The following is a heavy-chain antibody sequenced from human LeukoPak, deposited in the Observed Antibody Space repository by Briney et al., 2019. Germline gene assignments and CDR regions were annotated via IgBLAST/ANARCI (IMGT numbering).Heavy chain of an antibody. CDR3: ARGGGFRYYYYMDV. CDR2: IYYSGST. CDR1: GGSISSYY. J-gene: IGHJ6*03. V-gene: IGHV4-59*01. D-gene: IGHD4-23*01. Sequence: SETLSLTCTVSGGSISSYYWSWIRQPPGKGLEWIGYIYYSGSTNYNPSLKSRVTISVDTSKNQFSLKLSSVTAADTAVYYCARGGGFRYYYYMDVWGKGTTVTVSS.